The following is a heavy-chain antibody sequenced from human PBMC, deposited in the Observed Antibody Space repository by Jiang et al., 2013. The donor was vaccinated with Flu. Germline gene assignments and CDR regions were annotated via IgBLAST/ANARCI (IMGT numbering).Heavy chain of an antibody. CDR3: ARRGRGQWSTFDGQNWFGP. D-gene: IGHD6-19*01. CDR2: IFPGDSDT. V-gene: IGHV5-51*01. CDR1: GFTFTNYW. J-gene: IGHJ5*02. Sequence: GAEVKKPGESLKISCQGSGFTFTNYWIGWVRQMPGKGLEWMGIIFPGDSDTRYSPSFRGQVTISADKSINTAYLQWSTLKASDTAMYYCARRGRGQWSTFDGQNWFGPWGQGTLVTVSS.